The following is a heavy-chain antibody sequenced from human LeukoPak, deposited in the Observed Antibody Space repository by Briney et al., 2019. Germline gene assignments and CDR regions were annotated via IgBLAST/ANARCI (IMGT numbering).Heavy chain of an antibody. V-gene: IGHV1-2*02. CDR3: AIQPWGSGNNWYFDL. J-gene: IGHJ2*01. D-gene: IGHD7-27*01. CDR2: ISPNSGGT. CDR1: GYTFTGYY. Sequence: ASVKVSCKTSGYTFTGYYIHWVRQAPGQGLEWMGWISPNSGGTDYAQRFQGRVTMTRDTSISTAYMELGSLRSDDTAVYYCAIQPWGSGNNWYFDLWGRGTLVTVSS.